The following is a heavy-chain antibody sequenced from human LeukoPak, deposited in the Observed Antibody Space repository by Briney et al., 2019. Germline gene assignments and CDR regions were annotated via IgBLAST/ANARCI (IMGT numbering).Heavy chain of an antibody. D-gene: IGHD6-13*01. CDR2: IYTSGST. CDR3: ARGLAAAAHDY. V-gene: IGHV4-61*02. CDR1: GGSISSGSYY. J-gene: IGHJ4*02. Sequence: SQTLSLTCTVSGGSISSGSYYWSWIRQPAGKGLGWIGRIYTSGSTNYNPSLKSRVTISVDTSKNQFSLKLSSVTAADTAVYYCARGLAAAAHDYWGQGTLVTVSS.